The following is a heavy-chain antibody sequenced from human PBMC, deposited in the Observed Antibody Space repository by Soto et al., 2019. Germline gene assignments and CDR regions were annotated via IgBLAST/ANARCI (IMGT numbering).Heavy chain of an antibody. CDR2: IYYSGST. V-gene: IGHV4-39*01. Sequence: PSETLSLTCTVSGGSISSSSYYWGWIRQPPGKGLEWIGSIYYSGSTYYNPSLKSRVTISVDTSKNQFSLKLSSVTAADTAVYYCARQVPAGTKFYYYGMDVWGQGTTVT. CDR1: GGSISSSSYY. J-gene: IGHJ6*02. CDR3: ARQVPAGTKFYYYGMDV. D-gene: IGHD6-13*01.